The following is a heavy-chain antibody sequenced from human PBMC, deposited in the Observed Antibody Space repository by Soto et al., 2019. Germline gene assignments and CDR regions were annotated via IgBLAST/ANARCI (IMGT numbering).Heavy chain of an antibody. CDR1: GDSISSSTYF. Sequence: SETLSLTCTVSGDSISSSTYFWGWIRQPPGKGPEWIGTFYYSGSTYYNPSLKSRVTISVDTSKNQFFLKLSSVTAADTAVWYCARLHGYCINTSSSGHYALDVWGQGTTVTVSS. V-gene: IGHV4-39*01. D-gene: IGHD2-2*01. CDR3: ARLHGYCINTSSSGHYALDV. J-gene: IGHJ6*02. CDR2: FYYSGST.